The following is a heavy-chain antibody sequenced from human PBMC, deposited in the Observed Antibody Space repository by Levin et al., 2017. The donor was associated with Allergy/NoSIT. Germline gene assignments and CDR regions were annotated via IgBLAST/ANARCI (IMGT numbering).Heavy chain of an antibody. D-gene: IGHD2-2*01. Sequence: SQTLSLTCTVSGGSISSYYWSWIRQPPGKGLEWIGYIYYSGSTNYNPSLKSRVTISVDTSKNQFSLKLSSVTAADTAVYYCARDRHDCSSTSCKGGDWFDPWGQGTLVTVSS. V-gene: IGHV4-59*01. CDR3: ARDRHDCSSTSCKGGDWFDP. J-gene: IGHJ5*02. CDR1: GGSISSYY. CDR2: IYYSGST.